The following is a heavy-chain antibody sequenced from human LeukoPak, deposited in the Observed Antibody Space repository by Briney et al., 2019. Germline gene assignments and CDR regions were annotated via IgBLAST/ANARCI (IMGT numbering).Heavy chain of an antibody. V-gene: IGHV1-46*01. CDR3: ARAPYYYGSSGYCDY. CDR1: GYTFTSYY. CDR2: INPSGGST. Sequence: ASVKVSCKASGYTFTSYYMHWVRQAPGQGLEWMGIINPSGGSTSYAQKFQGRVTMTRDTSTSTVYMELSSLRSEDTAVYYCARAPYYYGSSGYCDYWGQGTLVTVSS. D-gene: IGHD3-22*01. J-gene: IGHJ4*02.